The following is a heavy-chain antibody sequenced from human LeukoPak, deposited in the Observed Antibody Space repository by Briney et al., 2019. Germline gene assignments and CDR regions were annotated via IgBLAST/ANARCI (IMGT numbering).Heavy chain of an antibody. V-gene: IGHV3-30*03. CDR2: ISYDGSNK. CDR3: ATLPQGPINYYDSSGYYEYYFDY. Sequence: PGGSQRLSCAASGFTFSSYGMHWVRQAPGKGLEWVAVISYDGSNKYYADSVKGRFTISRDNSKNTLYLQMNSLRAEDTAVYYCATLPQGPINYYDSSGYYEYYFDYWGQGTLVTVSS. D-gene: IGHD3-22*01. J-gene: IGHJ4*02. CDR1: GFTFSSYG.